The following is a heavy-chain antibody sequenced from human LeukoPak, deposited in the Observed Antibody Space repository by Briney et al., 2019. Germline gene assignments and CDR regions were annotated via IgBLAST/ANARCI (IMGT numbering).Heavy chain of an antibody. CDR1: GFTFSSYG. CDR3: AKDRLNYYGMDA. V-gene: IGHV3-30*02. Sequence: PGGSLRLSCAASGFTFSSYGMHWVRQAPGKGLEWVAFIRYDGSNKYYADSVKGRFTISRDNSKNTLYLQMNSLRAEDTAVYYCAKDRLNYYGMDAWGQGTTVTVSS. J-gene: IGHJ6*02. CDR2: IRYDGSNK.